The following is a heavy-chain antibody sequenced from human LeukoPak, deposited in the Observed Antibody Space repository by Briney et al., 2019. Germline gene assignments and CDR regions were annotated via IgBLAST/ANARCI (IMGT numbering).Heavy chain of an antibody. CDR3: ALHINGDYESRFDP. CDR1: GFSASSNY. J-gene: IGHJ5*02. CDR2: MYSGGST. V-gene: IGHV3-53*01. D-gene: IGHD4-17*01. Sequence: GGSLRLTCAASGFSASSNYLSWVRKAPGKGLEWASVMYSGGSTFYADSVKGRFTISRDNSKNTLNLQMNSLRAEDTAIYYCALHINGDYESRFDPWGQGTLVTVFS.